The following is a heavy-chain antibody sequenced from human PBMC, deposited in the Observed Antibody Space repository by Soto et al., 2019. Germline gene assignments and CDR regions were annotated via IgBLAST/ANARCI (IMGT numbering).Heavy chain of an antibody. CDR2: IKQDGSEK. CDR1: GFTFSSYW. V-gene: IGHV3-7*05. Sequence: GGSLRLSCAASGFTFSSYWMSWVRQAPGKGLEWVANIKQDGSEKYYVDSVKGRFTISRDNSKNSLYLQMNSLRAEDTAVYYCARGRSEVVPAARTMDVWGQGTTVTVSS. CDR3: ARGRSEVVPAARTMDV. D-gene: IGHD2-2*01. J-gene: IGHJ6*02.